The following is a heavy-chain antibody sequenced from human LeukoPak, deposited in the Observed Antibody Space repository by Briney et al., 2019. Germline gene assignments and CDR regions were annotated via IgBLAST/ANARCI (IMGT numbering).Heavy chain of an antibody. Sequence: SETLSLTCAVSGGSLSDFYWTWFRQFPGKGLEWIGAVHRSGTTNYNPSLKSRLTMSVDTSKNQFFLNLTSVTAADTAVYYCASPSGYYSYDSFDIWGQGTVVTVSS. D-gene: IGHD3-22*01. CDR1: GGSLSDFY. CDR2: VHRSGTT. CDR3: ASPSGYYSYDSFDI. V-gene: IGHV4-34*10. J-gene: IGHJ3*02.